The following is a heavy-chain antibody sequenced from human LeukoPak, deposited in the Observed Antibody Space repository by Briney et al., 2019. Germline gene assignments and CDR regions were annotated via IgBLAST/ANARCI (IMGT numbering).Heavy chain of an antibody. CDR1: GFTFSRYA. Sequence: GGSLRLSCADSGFTFSRYAMHWVRQAPGKGLEWVAVILYDGSNKYYADSVKGRFTISRDNSKNTLYLQMNSLRAEDTAMYYCARDHGYGDYGMDVWGQGTTVTVSS. CDR2: ILYDGSNK. D-gene: IGHD4-17*01. CDR3: ARDHGYGDYGMDV. J-gene: IGHJ6*02. V-gene: IGHV3-30-3*01.